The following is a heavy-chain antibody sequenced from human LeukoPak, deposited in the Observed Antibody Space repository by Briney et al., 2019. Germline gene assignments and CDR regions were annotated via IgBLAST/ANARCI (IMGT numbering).Heavy chain of an antibody. D-gene: IGHD7-27*01. Sequence: GGSLRLSCAASGFTFSSYAMHWVRQAPGKGLEWVAVISYDGSNKYYADSVKGRFTISRDNSKNTLYLQMNSLRAEDTAVYYCAPHGDSGGGFDPWGQGTLVTVSS. CDR2: ISYDGSNK. CDR1: GFTFSSYA. CDR3: APHGDSGGGFDP. J-gene: IGHJ5*02. V-gene: IGHV3-30-3*01.